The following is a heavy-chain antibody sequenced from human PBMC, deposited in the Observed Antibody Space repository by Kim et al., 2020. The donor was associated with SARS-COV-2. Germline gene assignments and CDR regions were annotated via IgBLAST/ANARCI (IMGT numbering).Heavy chain of an antibody. V-gene: IGHV4-30-2*04. CDR3: ARMEISGWFNFDM. D-gene: IGHD6-13*01. Sequence: YHPSLRMRSTISVETSKKQFSLNVTSVTAADTAMYYCARMEISGWFNFDMWGHGTMVTVSS. J-gene: IGHJ3*02.